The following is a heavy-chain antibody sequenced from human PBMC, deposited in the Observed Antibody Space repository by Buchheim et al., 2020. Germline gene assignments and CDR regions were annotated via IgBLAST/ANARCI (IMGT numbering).Heavy chain of an antibody. CDR3: AREYDFWSGYRNYYGMDV. Sequence: EVQLLESGGGLVQPGGSLRLSCAASGFTFSSYAMSWVRQAPGKGLEWVSYISSSSSTIYYADSVKGRFTISRDNAKNSLYLQMNSLRAEDTAVYYCAREYDFWSGYRNYYGMDVWGQGTT. D-gene: IGHD3-3*01. CDR1: GFTFSSYA. V-gene: IGHV3-48*01. CDR2: ISSSSSTI. J-gene: IGHJ6*02.